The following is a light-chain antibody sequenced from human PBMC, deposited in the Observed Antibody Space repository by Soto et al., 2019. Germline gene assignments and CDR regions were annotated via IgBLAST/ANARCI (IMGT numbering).Light chain of an antibody. V-gene: IGLV2-14*03. J-gene: IGLJ1*01. CDR1: STDVGGYNF. CDR3: CSYTSSSTHV. Sequence: QSALTQPASVSGSPGQSITISCTGTSTDVGGYNFVSWYQQHPGKVPKLMIFDVNRRPSGVSDRFSGSKSGNTASLTISGLQAEDEGDYYCCSYTSSSTHVFGSGTKVTVL. CDR2: DVN.